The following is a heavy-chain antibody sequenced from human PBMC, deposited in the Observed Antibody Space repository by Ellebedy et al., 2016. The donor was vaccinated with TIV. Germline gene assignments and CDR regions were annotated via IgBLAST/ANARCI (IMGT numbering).Heavy chain of an antibody. J-gene: IGHJ4*02. CDR3: ASGYYDFWSDYYAPLDY. CDR1: GFNFNIYA. V-gene: IGHV3-23*01. Sequence: GESLKISCETSGFNFNIYAMSWVRQAPGEGLEWVSSSSGRGEATYYADSVKGRFTISRDNSKSTLYLQMNTLRAEDVAIYYCASGYYDFWSDYYAPLDYWGQGILVTVSS. D-gene: IGHD3-3*01. CDR2: SSGRGEAT.